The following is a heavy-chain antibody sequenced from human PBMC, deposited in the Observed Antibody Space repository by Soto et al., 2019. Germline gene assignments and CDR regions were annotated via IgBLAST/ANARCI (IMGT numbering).Heavy chain of an antibody. CDR1: GFTFSSYS. V-gene: IGHV3-48*02. Sequence: GSLRLSCAASGFTFSSYSMNWVRQAPGKGLEWVSYISSSSSTIYYADSVKGRFTISRDNAKNSLYLQMNSLRDEDTAVYYCARGQHYYDRKRGEGMDVWGQGTTVTV. CDR2: ISSSSSTI. D-gene: IGHD3-22*01. J-gene: IGHJ6*02. CDR3: ARGQHYYDRKRGEGMDV.